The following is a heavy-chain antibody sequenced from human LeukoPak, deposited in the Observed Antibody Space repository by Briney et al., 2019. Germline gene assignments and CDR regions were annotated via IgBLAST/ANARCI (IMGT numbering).Heavy chain of an antibody. J-gene: IGHJ4*02. CDR1: GFTFSTYW. CDR3: ARGVDIVATIWDY. D-gene: IGHD5-12*01. CDR2: IKIDGSEK. V-gene: IGHV3-7*03. Sequence: GGSLRLSCAASGFTFSTYWMSWVRQAPGKGLEWVANIKIDGSEKYYVDSVKGRFTISRDNAKNSLYLQMNSLRVEDTAVYYCARGVDIVATIWDYWGQGALVIVSS.